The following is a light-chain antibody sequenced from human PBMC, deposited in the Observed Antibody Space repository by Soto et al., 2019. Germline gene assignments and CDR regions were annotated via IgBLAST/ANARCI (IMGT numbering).Light chain of an antibody. CDR3: QQYGSSPPFT. CDR1: QSVSSSY. Sequence: EIVLTQSPGTLSLSPGERATFSCRASQSVSSSYLAWYQQKPGQAPRLLIYGASSRATGIPDRFSGSGSGTGFTLTISRLEPEDFAVYFCQQYGSSPPFTFGQGTKVEIK. V-gene: IGKV3-20*01. CDR2: GAS. J-gene: IGKJ2*01.